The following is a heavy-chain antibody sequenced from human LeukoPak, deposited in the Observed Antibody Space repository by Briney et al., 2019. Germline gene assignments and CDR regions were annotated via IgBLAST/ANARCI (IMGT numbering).Heavy chain of an antibody. D-gene: IGHD2-2*03. V-gene: IGHV1-2*02. CDR1: GYTFTGYY. CDR3: ARVDRYDYYCYGMDV. J-gene: IGHJ6*02. Sequence: ASVKVSCKASGYTFTGYYMHWVRQAPGQGLEWMGWINPNSGGTNYAQKFQGRVTMTRDTSISTAYMELSRLRSDDTAVYYCARVDRYDYYCYGMDVWGQGTTVTVSS. CDR2: INPNSGGT.